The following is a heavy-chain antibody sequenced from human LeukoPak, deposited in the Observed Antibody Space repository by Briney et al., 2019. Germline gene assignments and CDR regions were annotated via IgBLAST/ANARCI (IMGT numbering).Heavy chain of an antibody. Sequence: ASVKVSCKASGYTFTGYYMHWVRQAPGQGLEWMGWINPNSGGTNYAQKFQGRVTMTRDTSISTAYMELSRLRSDDTAVYYCARAHDYVWGGYPVPSDYWGQGTLVTVSS. J-gene: IGHJ4*02. CDR3: ARAHDYVWGGYPVPSDY. CDR2: INPNSGGT. CDR1: GYTFTGYY. D-gene: IGHD3-16*02. V-gene: IGHV1-2*02.